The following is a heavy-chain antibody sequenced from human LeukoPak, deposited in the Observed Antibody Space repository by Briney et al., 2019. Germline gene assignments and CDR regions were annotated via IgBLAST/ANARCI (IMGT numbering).Heavy chain of an antibody. D-gene: IGHD1-7*01. J-gene: IGHJ5*02. Sequence: PSETLSLTCAVYGGSFSGYYWSWIRQPPGKGLEWIGEINHSGSTNYNPSLKSRVTISVDTSKNQFSLKLSSVTAADTAVYYCARSAYNWNYAWFDPWGQGTLVTVSS. CDR2: INHSGST. V-gene: IGHV4-34*01. CDR3: ARSAYNWNYAWFDP. CDR1: GGSFSGYY.